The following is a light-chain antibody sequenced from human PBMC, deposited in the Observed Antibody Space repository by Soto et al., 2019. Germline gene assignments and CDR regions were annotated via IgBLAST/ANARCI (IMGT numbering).Light chain of an antibody. CDR1: SSDIGGYNH. J-gene: IGLJ3*02. CDR3: ASYRSGNSWV. Sequence: QSVLTQPASVSGPPGQSITISCTGTSSDIGGYNHVSWFQQHPGKAPKLMIFDVYNRPSGVSNRFSVSKSGNTASLTISGLQAEDEADYYCASYRSGNSWVFGGGTKVTVL. CDR2: DVY. V-gene: IGLV2-14*01.